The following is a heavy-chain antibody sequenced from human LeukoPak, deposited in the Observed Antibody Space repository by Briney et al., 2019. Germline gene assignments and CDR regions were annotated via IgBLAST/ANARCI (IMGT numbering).Heavy chain of an antibody. CDR1: GGSIRKSIYY. Sequence: SETLSLTCSVSGGSIRKSIYYWGWIRQPPGRGLEWIGSIYYSGSTYYNPSLKSRVTISVDTSKNQFSLKLSSVTAADTAVYYCARHHTNFLGTMVRGVSPNFDYWGQGTLVTVSS. D-gene: IGHD3-10*01. CDR2: IYYSGST. J-gene: IGHJ4*02. V-gene: IGHV4-39*07. CDR3: ARHHTNFLGTMVRGVSPNFDY.